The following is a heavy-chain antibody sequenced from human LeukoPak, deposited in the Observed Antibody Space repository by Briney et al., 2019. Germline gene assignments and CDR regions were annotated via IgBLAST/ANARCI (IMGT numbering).Heavy chain of an antibody. CDR1: GFTFSFYT. CDR2: ISSYSHYL. J-gene: IGHJ5*02. V-gene: IGHV3-21*06. D-gene: IGHD2-21*02. CDR3: ARDLRPDVPTAPTPDS. Sequence: GGSLRLSCVASGFTFSFYTMNWVRQAPGQGLEWVSSISSYSHYLYYADSVKGRFTISRDNAKNSVYLEMNSLRAEDTAVYFCARDLRPDVPTAPTPDSWGQGTLVTVAS.